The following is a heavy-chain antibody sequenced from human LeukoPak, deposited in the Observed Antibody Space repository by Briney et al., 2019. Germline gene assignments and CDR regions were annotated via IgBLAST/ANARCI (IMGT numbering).Heavy chain of an antibody. D-gene: IGHD6-13*01. Sequence: GASVKVSCKASGGTFSSYAISWVRQAPGQGLEWMGGIIPIFGTANYAQKFQGRVTITTDESTSTAYMELSSLRSEDTAVYYCARDEQQLVLFDYWGQGTLVTVSS. J-gene: IGHJ4*02. CDR3: ARDEQQLVLFDY. CDR2: IIPIFGTA. V-gene: IGHV1-69*05. CDR1: GGTFSSYA.